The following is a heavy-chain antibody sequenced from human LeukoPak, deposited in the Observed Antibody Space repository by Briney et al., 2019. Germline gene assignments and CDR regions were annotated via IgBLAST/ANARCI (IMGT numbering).Heavy chain of an antibody. CDR2: INHSGST. V-gene: IGHV4-34*01. D-gene: IGHD5-12*01. Sequence: PSETLSLTCAVYGGSFSGYYWSWIRQPPGKGLEWIGEINHSGSTNYNPSLKSRVTISVDTSKNQFSLKLSSVTAADTAVYYCARRDIVATMGYWGQGTLVTVSS. CDR3: ARRDIVATMGY. CDR1: GGSFSGYY. J-gene: IGHJ4*02.